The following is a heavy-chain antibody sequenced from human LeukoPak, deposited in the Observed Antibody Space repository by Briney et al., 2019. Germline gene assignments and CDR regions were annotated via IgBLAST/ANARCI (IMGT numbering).Heavy chain of an antibody. J-gene: IGHJ3*02. CDR2: IYYSGST. CDR3: ATGRGSSFLDAFDI. D-gene: IGHD1-26*01. V-gene: IGHV4-39*07. Sequence: SETLSLTCTVSGGSISSSSYYWGWIRQPRGKGLEWIGSIYYSGSTYYNPSLKSRVTISVDTSKNQFSLKLSSVTAADTAVYYCATGRGSSFLDAFDIWGQGTMVTVSS. CDR1: GGSISSSSYY.